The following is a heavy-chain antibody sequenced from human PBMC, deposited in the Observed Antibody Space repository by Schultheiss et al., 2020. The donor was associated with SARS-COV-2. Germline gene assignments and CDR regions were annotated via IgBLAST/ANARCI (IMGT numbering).Heavy chain of an antibody. CDR3: AASPSRGYYYDSSGYLFDY. V-gene: IGHV5-10-1*01. CDR1: GYSFTSYW. CDR2: IDPSDSYT. D-gene: IGHD3-22*01. Sequence: GGSLRLSCNGSGYSFTSYWISWVRQMPGKGLEWMGRIDPSDSYTNYSPSFQGHVTISADKSISTAYLQWSSLKASDTAMYYCAASPSRGYYYDSSGYLFDYWGQGTLVTVSS. J-gene: IGHJ4*02.